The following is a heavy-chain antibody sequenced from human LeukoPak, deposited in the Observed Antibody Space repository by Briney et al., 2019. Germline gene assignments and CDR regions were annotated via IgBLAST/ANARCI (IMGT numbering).Heavy chain of an antibody. V-gene: IGHV4-39*01. D-gene: IGHD6-19*01. J-gene: IGHJ5*02. CDR1: GCSISSNTYY. Sequence: SETLSLTCTVSGCSISSNTYYWGWIRQPPGKGLGWIGSIYYSGSTYYNPSLTSRVTISVDTSMNQFSLTVSAVTAADTAVYYCATQGYSSGWTRFDPWGQRTLVTVS. CDR2: IYYSGST. CDR3: ATQGYSSGWTRFDP.